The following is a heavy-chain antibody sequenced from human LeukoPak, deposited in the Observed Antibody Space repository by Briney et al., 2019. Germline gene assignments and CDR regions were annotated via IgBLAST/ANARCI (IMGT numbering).Heavy chain of an antibody. V-gene: IGHV4-59*01. D-gene: IGHD5-24*01. CDR1: GGSFSGYY. Sequence: SGTLSLTCAVYGGSFSGYYWSWIRQPPGKGLELIGYIYYSGSTNYNPSLKSRVTISVDTSKNQFSLKLSSVTAADTAVYYCARGGRWLDGSDYWGQGTLVTVSS. CDR2: IYYSGST. J-gene: IGHJ4*02. CDR3: ARGGRWLDGSDY.